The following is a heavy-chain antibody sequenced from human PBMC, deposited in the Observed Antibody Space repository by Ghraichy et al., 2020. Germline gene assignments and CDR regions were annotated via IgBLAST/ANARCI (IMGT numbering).Heavy chain of an antibody. Sequence: GGSLRLSCAASGFTFSSYVVSWVRQAPGRGLEWVSTISVSGGSTYYADSVKGRFTISRDNSKNTLYLQMNSLRAEDTAVYYCARARLYLDYWGQGTLVTVSS. CDR1: GFTFSSYV. J-gene: IGHJ4*02. CDR3: ARARLYLDY. D-gene: IGHD2-15*01. V-gene: IGHV3-23*01. CDR2: ISVSGGST.